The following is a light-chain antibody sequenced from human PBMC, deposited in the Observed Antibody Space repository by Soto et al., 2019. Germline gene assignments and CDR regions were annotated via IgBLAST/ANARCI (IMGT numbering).Light chain of an antibody. J-gene: IGLJ3*02. V-gene: IGLV1-44*01. CDR3: AAWDDSLNGLV. CDR2: DNN. CDR1: NTNIGSNT. Sequence: QSVLTQPPSASGTPGQTVTISCSGSNTNIGSNTVNWYQHLPGTAPKLLIYDNNQRPSGVPDRFFGSKSGTSASLAISGLQPDDESHYYCAAWDDSLNGLVFGGGTKLTVL.